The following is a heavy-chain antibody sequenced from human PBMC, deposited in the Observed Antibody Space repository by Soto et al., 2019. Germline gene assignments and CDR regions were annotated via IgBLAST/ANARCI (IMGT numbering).Heavy chain of an antibody. CDR1: GYTLTELS. V-gene: IGHV1-24*01. Sequence: ASVKVSCKVSGYTLTELSMHWVRQAPGKGLEWMGGFDPEDGETIYAQKFQGRVTMTEDTSADTAYMELSSLRSEDTAVYYCATAEWELQGXDYWGQGTLVTVSS. CDR3: ATAEWELQGXDY. CDR2: FDPEDGET. J-gene: IGHJ4*02. D-gene: IGHD1-26*01.